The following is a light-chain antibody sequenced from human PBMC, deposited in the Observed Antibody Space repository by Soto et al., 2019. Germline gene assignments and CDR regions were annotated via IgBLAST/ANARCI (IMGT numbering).Light chain of an antibody. CDR3: LQHNIYPLT. CDR1: QDIRND. J-gene: IGKJ4*01. CDR2: AAT. V-gene: IGKV1-17*01. Sequence: DIQMTQAPSSLSASVGDTVTITCRASQDIRNDLGWYQQKPGKAPTRLIYAATNLQRGVPSRFIGSGSGSAFTLTIAGLEPEDFATYYCLQHNIYPLTFRGGTKVEIK.